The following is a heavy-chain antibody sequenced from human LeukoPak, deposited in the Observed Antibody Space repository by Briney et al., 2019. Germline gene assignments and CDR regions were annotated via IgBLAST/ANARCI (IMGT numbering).Heavy chain of an antibody. CDR1: GFTFSSYA. Sequence: GGSLRLSCAASGFTFSSYAMSGVRQAPGKGLEWVSAISGSGGSTYYADSVKGRFTISRDNAKNSLYLQMNSLRAEDTAVYYCAELGIAMIGGVWGKGTTVTISS. CDR2: ISGSGGST. J-gene: IGHJ6*04. V-gene: IGHV3-23*01. CDR3: AELGIAMIGGV. D-gene: IGHD3-10*02.